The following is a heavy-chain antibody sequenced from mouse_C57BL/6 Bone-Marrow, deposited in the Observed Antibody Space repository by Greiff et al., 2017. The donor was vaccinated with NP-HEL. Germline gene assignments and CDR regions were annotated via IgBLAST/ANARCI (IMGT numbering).Heavy chain of an antibody. Sequence: DVMLVESGGGLVQPGGSLSLSCAASGFTFTDYYMSWVRQPPGKALEWLGFIINKANGYTTEYSATVKGRFTISRDNSPSILYLQMHALRAEDGATDYYARYGAAMGYWGQGTSVTVSS. CDR2: IINKANGYTT. CDR1: GFTFTDYY. CDR3: ARYGAAMGY. V-gene: IGHV7-3*01. J-gene: IGHJ4*01.